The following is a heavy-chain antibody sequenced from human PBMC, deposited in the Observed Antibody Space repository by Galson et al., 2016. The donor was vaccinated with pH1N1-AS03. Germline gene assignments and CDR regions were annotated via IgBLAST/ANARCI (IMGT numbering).Heavy chain of an antibody. CDR3: VRRSPWATVGTYYFDN. V-gene: IGHV3-23*01. CDR1: GFTFSTYA. D-gene: IGHD4-23*01. J-gene: IGHJ4*02. CDR2: ISASGGDT. Sequence: SLRLSCAASGFTFSTYAMSWVRQAQGMGLEWVSSISASGGDTYYADSVKGRFTISRDNSRNTVSLQMNSLRDDDTAVYYCVRRSPWATVGTYYFDNWGQGTLVTVSS.